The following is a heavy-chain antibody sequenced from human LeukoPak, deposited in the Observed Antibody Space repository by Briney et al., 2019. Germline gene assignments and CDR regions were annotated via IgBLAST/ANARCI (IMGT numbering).Heavy chain of an antibody. CDR1: AYTFTTYD. J-gene: IGHJ1*01. D-gene: IGHD1-1*01. V-gene: IGHV1-8*03. CDR2: INPNSGNT. CDR3: ARGPPTAQYFQH. Sequence: ASVKVSCKASAYTFTTYDINWVRQATGQGLEWMGWINPNSGNTAYAQKFQGRVTITRITSISTVYMELSSLRSEDTAVYYCARGPPTAQYFQHWGQGTLVTVSS.